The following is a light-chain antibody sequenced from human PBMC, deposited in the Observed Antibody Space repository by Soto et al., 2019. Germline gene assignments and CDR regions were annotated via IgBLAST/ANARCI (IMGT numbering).Light chain of an antibody. J-gene: IGLJ1*01. CDR1: NSNIVAGYD. Sequence: QSLLTQPPSVSGAPGQRVTISCTGSNSNIVAGYDVHWYQQLPGTAPKPLMIYEVSNRPSGVSNRFSGSKSGNTASLTISGLQAEDEADYYCRSYTSSSLSVFGTGTKVTVL. CDR2: EVS. CDR3: RSYTSSSLSV. V-gene: IGLV1-40*01.